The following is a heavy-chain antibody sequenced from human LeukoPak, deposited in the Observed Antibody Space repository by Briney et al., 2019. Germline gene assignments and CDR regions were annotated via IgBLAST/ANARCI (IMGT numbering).Heavy chain of an antibody. D-gene: IGHD6-19*01. J-gene: IGHJ5*02. CDR3: ARGRSSGWSNWFDP. Sequence: TSETLSFTCAVYGGSFSGYYWSWIRQPPGKGLEWIGEINHSGSTNYNPSLKSRVTISVDTSKNQFSLKLSSVTAADTAVYYCARGRSSGWSNWFDPWGQGTLVTVSS. V-gene: IGHV4-34*01. CDR1: GGSFSGYY. CDR2: INHSGST.